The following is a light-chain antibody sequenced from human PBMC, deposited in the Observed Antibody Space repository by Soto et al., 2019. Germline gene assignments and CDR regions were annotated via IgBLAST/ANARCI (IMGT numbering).Light chain of an antibody. CDR2: EVS. J-gene: IGLJ1*01. Sequence: QSALTQPASVSGSPGQSIPISCTGTSSDVGGYNYVSWYQQHPGKAPKLMIYEVSNRPSGVSNRFSGSKSGNTASLTISGLQADDEADYYCSSYTSSRTYVFGTGTKLTVL. CDR1: SSDVGGYNY. CDR3: SSYTSSRTYV. V-gene: IGLV2-14*01.